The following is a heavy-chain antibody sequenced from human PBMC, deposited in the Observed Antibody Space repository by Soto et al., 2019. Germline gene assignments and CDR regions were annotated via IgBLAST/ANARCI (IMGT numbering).Heavy chain of an antibody. J-gene: IGHJ3*01. V-gene: IGHV1-69*01. Sequence: QVQLVQSGAEVKRPGSSVNVSCNASGCSFSRNIINWVRQAPGQGLEWVGGIMPFSGTTHYAQKFEGRVTITANESGATVPMQSSYLNFQVTPFCDCGRGPADLGAACAVWGQGTMVVVSS. CDR1: GCSFSRNI. CDR2: IMPFSGTT. CDR3: GRGPADLGAACAV. D-gene: IGHD2-15*01.